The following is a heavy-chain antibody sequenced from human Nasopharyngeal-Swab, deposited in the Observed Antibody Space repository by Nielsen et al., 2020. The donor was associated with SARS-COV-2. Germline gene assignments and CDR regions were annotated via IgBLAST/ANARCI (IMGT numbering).Heavy chain of an antibody. CDR3: ARAFRYYYMDV. Sequence: WGSLRLSCSASGFTFSSYWMHWVRQPPGKGLVWVSRINSDGSSTSYADSVKGRFTISRDNAKNTLYLQMNSLRAEDTAVYYCARAFRYYYMDVWGKGTTVTVSS. J-gene: IGHJ6*03. CDR1: GFTFSSYW. CDR2: INSDGSST. V-gene: IGHV3-74*01.